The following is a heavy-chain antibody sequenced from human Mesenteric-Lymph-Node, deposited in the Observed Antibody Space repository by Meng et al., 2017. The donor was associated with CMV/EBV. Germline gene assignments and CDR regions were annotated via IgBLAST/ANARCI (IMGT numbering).Heavy chain of an antibody. CDR2: IVPVRVEA. D-gene: IGHD3-9*01. Sequence: SVKVSCKASGGSFSYSVFNWVRQAPGQDLEWMGGIVPVRVEANYAQKFQGRVTITTDGSTGTVYMEMSNLRSEDTAIYYCARDLRVYYDVLSGPYNGGYFEDWGQGTLVTVSS. V-gene: IGHV1-69*05. J-gene: IGHJ4*02. CDR1: GGSFSYSV. CDR3: ARDLRVYYDVLSGPYNGGYFED.